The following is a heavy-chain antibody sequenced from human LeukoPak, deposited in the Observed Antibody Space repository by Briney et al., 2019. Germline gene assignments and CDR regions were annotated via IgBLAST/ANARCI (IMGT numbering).Heavy chain of an antibody. CDR2: ISGSGVGT. V-gene: IGHV3-23*01. D-gene: IGHD6-6*01. CDR1: GFTFSSYA. Sequence: GGSLRLSRAASGFTFSSYAMSWVRQAPGKGLEWVSGISGSGVGTYYADSVKGRFTISRDSSKNTLYLQMNSLRAEDTALYYCARGRVDYSSSLTYFDYWGQGTLVTVSP. J-gene: IGHJ4*02. CDR3: ARGRVDYSSSLTYFDY.